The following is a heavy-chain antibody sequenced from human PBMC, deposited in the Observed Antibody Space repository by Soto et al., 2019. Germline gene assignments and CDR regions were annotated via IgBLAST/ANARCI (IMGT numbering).Heavy chain of an antibody. Sequence: ASVKVSCKASGYTFTGYYMHWVRQAPGQGLEWMGWINPNSGGTNYAQKFQGWVTMTRDTSISTAYMELSRLRSDDTAVYYCARGSRSSSSANDAFDIWGQGTMVTVSS. CDR1: GYTFTGYY. CDR3: ARGSRSSSSANDAFDI. CDR2: INPNSGGT. D-gene: IGHD6-6*01. V-gene: IGHV1-2*04. J-gene: IGHJ3*02.